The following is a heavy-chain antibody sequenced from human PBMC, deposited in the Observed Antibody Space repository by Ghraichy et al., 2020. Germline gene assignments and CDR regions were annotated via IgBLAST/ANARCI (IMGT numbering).Heavy chain of an antibody. CDR1: GFTFSSYA. Sequence: LSLTCAASGFTFSSYAMSWVRQAPGKGLEWVSAISGSGGSTYYADSVKGRFTISRDNSKNTLYLQMNSLRAEDTAVYYCAKDHTYYDYVWGSYRPSTGFDYWGQGTLVTVSS. D-gene: IGHD3-16*02. CDR2: ISGSGGST. V-gene: IGHV3-23*01. J-gene: IGHJ4*02. CDR3: AKDHTYYDYVWGSYRPSTGFDY.